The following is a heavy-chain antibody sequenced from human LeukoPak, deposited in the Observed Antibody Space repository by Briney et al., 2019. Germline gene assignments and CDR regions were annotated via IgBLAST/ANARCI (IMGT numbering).Heavy chain of an antibody. J-gene: IGHJ4*02. V-gene: IGHV4-30-4*08. CDR3: ARGKIVGAIGY. CDR1: GGSISSGDYY. Sequence: SETLSLTCTVSGGSISSGDYYWSWIRQPPGKGLEWIGYIYYSGSTYYNPSLKSRVTISVDTSKNQFSLKLSSVTAADTAVYYCARGKIVGAIGYWGQGTLVTVSS. CDR2: IYYSGST. D-gene: IGHD1-26*01.